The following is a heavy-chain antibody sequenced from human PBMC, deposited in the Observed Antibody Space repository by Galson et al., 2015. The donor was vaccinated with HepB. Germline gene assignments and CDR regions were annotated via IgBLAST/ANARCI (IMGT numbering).Heavy chain of an antibody. J-gene: IGHJ4*02. D-gene: IGHD6-6*01. V-gene: IGHV2-5*01. CDR2: IYWNDDK. CDR1: GFSLSTSGVG. Sequence: PALVKPTQTLTLTCTFSGFSLSTSGVGVGWLRQPPGKALEWLALIYWNDDKRYSPSLKSRLTITKDTSKNQVVLTMTNMDPVDTATYYCAHRGPYIAAFDYWGQGTLVTVSP. CDR3: AHRGPYIAAFDY.